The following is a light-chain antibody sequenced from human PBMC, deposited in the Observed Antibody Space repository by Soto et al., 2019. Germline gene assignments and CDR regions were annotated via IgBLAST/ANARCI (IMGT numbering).Light chain of an antibody. CDR2: DAS. Sequence: DSVLTRSPGTLSVSPGARVTLSCRSSQSLSSGYLAWYQQKFGQAPRLLIYDASRRATGIPERFSGSWSGTDFTLTINRLEPEDFAVYYCQQYGSSPAFGLGTKV. V-gene: IGKV3-20*01. CDR3: QQYGSSPA. J-gene: IGKJ1*01. CDR1: QSLSSGY.